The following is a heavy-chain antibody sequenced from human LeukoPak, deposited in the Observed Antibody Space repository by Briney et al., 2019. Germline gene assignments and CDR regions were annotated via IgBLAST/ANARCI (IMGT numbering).Heavy chain of an antibody. Sequence: PGGSLRLSCAASGFTFSNYGMHWVRQAPGKGLEWVAFIQYDGSNKYYADSMKGRFTISRDNSKNTLYLQMNSLRAEDTAVYYCAKEPRPYSSSWFDYWGQGTLVTVSS. V-gene: IGHV3-30*02. D-gene: IGHD6-13*01. CDR3: AKEPRPYSSSWFDY. CDR1: GFTFSNYG. J-gene: IGHJ4*02. CDR2: IQYDGSNK.